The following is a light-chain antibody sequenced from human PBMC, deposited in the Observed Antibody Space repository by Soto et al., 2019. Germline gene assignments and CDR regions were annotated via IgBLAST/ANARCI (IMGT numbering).Light chain of an antibody. V-gene: IGLV2-14*01. CDR1: SSDVGSYNF. J-gene: IGLJ1*01. CDR3: SSYTTSSNYV. Sequence: SVLTQPRSVSGSPGQSITISCTGTSSDVGSYNFVSWYQQLPGKAPKLMIYEVSNRPSGVSNRFSGSKSGNTASLTISGLQAEDEADYYCSSYTTSSNYVFGSGTKVTVL. CDR2: EVS.